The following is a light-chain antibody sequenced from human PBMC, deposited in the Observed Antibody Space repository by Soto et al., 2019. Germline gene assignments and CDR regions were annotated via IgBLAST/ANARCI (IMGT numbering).Light chain of an antibody. Sequence: QSVLTQPPSASGTPGQRVTISCSGSSSNIGSNFIYWYQQLPGTAPKVLIYRNNERPSGVPDRFSGSKSGTAASLALSGLRSEDEADYHCAAWDDSLSGVVFGGGTKLTVL. CDR3: AAWDDSLSGVV. CDR1: SSNIGSNF. J-gene: IGLJ2*01. V-gene: IGLV1-47*01. CDR2: RNN.